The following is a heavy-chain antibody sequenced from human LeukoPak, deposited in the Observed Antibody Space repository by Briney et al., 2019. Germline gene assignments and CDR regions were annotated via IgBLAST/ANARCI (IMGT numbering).Heavy chain of an antibody. CDR3: ARVNTGYYYYYYMDV. CDR1: GGSFSGYY. Sequence: PSETLSLTCAVYGGSFSGYYWSWIRQPPGKGLEWIGEINHSGSTNYNPSLKSRVTISVDTSKNQFSLKLSSVTAADTAVYYCARVNTGYYYYYYMDVWGKGATVTVSS. J-gene: IGHJ6*03. V-gene: IGHV4-34*01. CDR2: INHSGST.